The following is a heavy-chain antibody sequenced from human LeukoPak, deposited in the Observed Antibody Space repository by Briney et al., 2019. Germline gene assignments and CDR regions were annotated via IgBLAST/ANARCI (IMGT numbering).Heavy chain of an antibody. CDR3: ARRTGSTGYPSDY. J-gene: IGHJ4*02. Sequence: GESLKISCKASGYSFTSYWIGWVRQMPGKGLEWMGIIHPGDSDTRHSPSFQGQVTISADKSISTAYLQWTSLKASDTAMYYCARRTGSTGYPSDYWGQGTLVTVSS. D-gene: IGHD3-22*01. V-gene: IGHV5-51*01. CDR2: IHPGDSDT. CDR1: GYSFTSYW.